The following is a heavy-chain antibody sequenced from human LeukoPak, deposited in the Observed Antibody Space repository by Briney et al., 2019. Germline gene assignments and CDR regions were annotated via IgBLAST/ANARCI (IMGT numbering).Heavy chain of an antibody. D-gene: IGHD1-26*01. CDR2: ISAYNGNT. J-gene: IGHJ4*02. V-gene: IGHV1-18*01. CDR1: GYTFINYG. CDR3: SRDYYSGSYYGDY. Sequence: GASVKVSCKASGYTFINYGITSVREAPGQGLEWMGWISAYNGNTNYAQKLQGRVTMTADTSTSTAYMELGSLRSDDTAIYYCSRDYYSGSYYGDYWGQGTLVTVSS.